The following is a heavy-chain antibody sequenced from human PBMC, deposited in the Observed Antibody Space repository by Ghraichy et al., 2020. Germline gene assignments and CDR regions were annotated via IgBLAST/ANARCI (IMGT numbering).Heavy chain of an antibody. CDR2: IYSGGST. J-gene: IGHJ6*02. V-gene: IGHV3-53*01. CDR1: GFTVSSNY. CDR3: ASMTRTKSTVTWGYYYYGMDV. D-gene: IGHD4-17*01. Sequence: GGSLRLSCAASGFTVSSNYMSWVRQAPGKGLEWVSVIYSGGSTYYADSVKGRFTISRDNSKNTLYLQMNSLRAEDTAVYYCASMTRTKSTVTWGYYYYGMDVWGQGTTVTVSS.